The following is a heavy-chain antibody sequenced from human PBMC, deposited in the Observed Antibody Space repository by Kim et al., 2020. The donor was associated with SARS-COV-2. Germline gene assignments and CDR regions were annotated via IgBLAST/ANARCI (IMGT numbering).Heavy chain of an antibody. D-gene: IGHD3-10*01. Sequence: GESLKISCKGSGYSFTSYWISWVRQMPGKGLEWMGRIDPSDSYTNYSPSFQGHVTISADKSISTAYLQWSSLKASDTAMYYCARDVGTYYYGSGSYSTDYWGQGTLVTVSS. V-gene: IGHV5-10-1*01. CDR1: GYSFTSYW. CDR2: IDPSDSYT. CDR3: ARDVGTYYYGSGSYSTDY. J-gene: IGHJ4*02.